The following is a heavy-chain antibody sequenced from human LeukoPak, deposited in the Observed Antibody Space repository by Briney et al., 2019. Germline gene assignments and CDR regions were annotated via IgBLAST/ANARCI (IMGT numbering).Heavy chain of an antibody. CDR1: GFTFSTYP. D-gene: IGHD5-12*01. Sequence: PGGSLRLSCAASGFTFSTYPMNWARQAPGKGLEWVSVISGGGDTTYYADSVKGRFTISRDNSKNTLDLQMNSLRADDTAVYYCTKWTGYGDSWGQGTLVTVSS. V-gene: IGHV3-23*01. CDR2: ISGGGDTT. CDR3: TKWTGYGDS. J-gene: IGHJ4*02.